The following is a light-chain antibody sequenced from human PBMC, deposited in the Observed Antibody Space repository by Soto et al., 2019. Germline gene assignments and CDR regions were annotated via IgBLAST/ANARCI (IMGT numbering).Light chain of an antibody. CDR3: QQYNNWPRT. J-gene: IGKJ1*01. CDR2: GAS. CDR1: QSLSSN. V-gene: IGKV3-15*01. Sequence: EIVMTQSPATLSVSPVEGATLSCRASQSLSSNLAWYQQKPGQAPGLLIYGASTRATGIPARFSGSGSGTEFTLTISSLQSEDFAVYYCQQYNNWPRTFGQGTKVDIK.